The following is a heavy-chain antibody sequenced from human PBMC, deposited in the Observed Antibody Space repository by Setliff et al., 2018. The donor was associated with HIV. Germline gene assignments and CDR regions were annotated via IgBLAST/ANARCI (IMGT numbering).Heavy chain of an antibody. V-gene: IGHV5-51*01. D-gene: IGHD4-17*01. CDR2: IYPGDSDT. CDR1: GYSFTTYW. J-gene: IGHJ4*02. Sequence: PGESLKISCKGSGYSFTTYWIAWLRQMPGKGLECMGIIYPGDSDTRYSPSFQGHVTISADKSISTAYLQWSSLKASDTAIYYCATLDPNYGDYCNYWGQGTLVTV. CDR3: ATLDPNYGDYCNY.